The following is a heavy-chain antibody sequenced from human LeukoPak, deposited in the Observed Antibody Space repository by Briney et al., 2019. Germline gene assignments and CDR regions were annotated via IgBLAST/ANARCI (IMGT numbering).Heavy chain of an antibody. CDR3: ARRGLVAGIYDLVYGFDL. CDR2: INTGNGNT. J-gene: IGHJ3*01. CDR1: GYTFTNYA. D-gene: IGHD3/OR15-3a*01. V-gene: IGHV1-3*03. Sequence: ASVKVSCKASGYTFTNYAMHWVRQAPGQRLEWMGWINTGNGNTKYSQEFQGRVTITRDTSANTVYMELSSLTSEDTAVYYCARRGLVAGIYDLVYGFDLWGQGTMVTVSS.